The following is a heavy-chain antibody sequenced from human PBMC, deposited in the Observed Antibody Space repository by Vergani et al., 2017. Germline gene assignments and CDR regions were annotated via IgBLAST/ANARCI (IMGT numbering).Heavy chain of an antibody. Sequence: EVQLVESGGGLVKPGGSLRLSCAASGFTFSSYSMYWVRQAPGKGLEWVSSISSSSSYIYYADSVKGRFTISRDNAKNSLYLQMNSLRAEDTAVYYCAREGSGPGQPIDYWGQGTLVTVSS. V-gene: IGHV3-21*01. J-gene: IGHJ4*02. CDR1: GFTFSSYS. CDR3: AREGSGPGQPIDY. D-gene: IGHD6-19*01. CDR2: ISSSSSYI.